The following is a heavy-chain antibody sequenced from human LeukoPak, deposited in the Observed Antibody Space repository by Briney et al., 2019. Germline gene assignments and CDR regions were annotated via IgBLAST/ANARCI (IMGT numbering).Heavy chain of an antibody. CDR1: GFTFSSYA. CDR2: ISGSGGST. V-gene: IGHV3-23*01. J-gene: IGHJ1*01. D-gene: IGHD6-13*01. Sequence: SGGSLRLSCAASGFTFSSYAMSWVRQPPGKGLEWVSAISGSGGSTYYADSVKGRFTISRDNSKNTLYLQMNSLRAEDTAVYYCAKEESAGIPYAEYFQHWGQGTLVTVSS. CDR3: AKEESAGIPYAEYFQH.